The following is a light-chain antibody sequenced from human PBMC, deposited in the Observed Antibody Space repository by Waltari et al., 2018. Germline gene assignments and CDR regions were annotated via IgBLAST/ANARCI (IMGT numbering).Light chain of an antibody. CDR1: QSISKY. V-gene: IGKV3-20*01. CDR3: QKYGTLPAT. Sequence: EIMLTQSPGTLSLSPGESATLSCRASQSISKYLAWYQQKPGQAPRLLFYYAASRATGIPDRFGGSGSGTDFSLIISRLEPEDSAVYYCQKYGTLPATFGQGTKVEIK. CDR2: YAA. J-gene: IGKJ1*01.